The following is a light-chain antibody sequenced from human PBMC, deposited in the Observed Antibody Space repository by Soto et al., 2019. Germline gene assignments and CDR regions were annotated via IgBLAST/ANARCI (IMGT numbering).Light chain of an antibody. CDR1: SSNIENNY. J-gene: IGLJ3*02. V-gene: IGLV1-51*01. Sequence: QSVLTQPPSVSAAPGQTVTISCSGSSSNIENNYVSWYQQLPGTAPKLLIYDNDKRPSGIPDRFSGSKSGTSATLGITGLQTGDEADYYCGTWDSSLSAGVFGGGTKLTVL. CDR3: GTWDSSLSAGV. CDR2: DND.